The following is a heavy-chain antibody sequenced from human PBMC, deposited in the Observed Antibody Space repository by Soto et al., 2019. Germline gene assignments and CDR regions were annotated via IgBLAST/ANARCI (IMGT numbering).Heavy chain of an antibody. CDR3: ARDRLGATGDY. CDR2: ISAYNANT. J-gene: IGHJ4*02. D-gene: IGHD1-26*01. V-gene: IGHV1-18*01. CDR1: GYTFTSYG. Sequence: ASVKVSCKASGYTFTSYGISWVRQAPGQGLEWMGWISAYNANTNYAQKLQGRVTMTTDTSTSTSYMELRSLRSDDTAVYFCARDRLGATGDYWGQGTLVTVSS.